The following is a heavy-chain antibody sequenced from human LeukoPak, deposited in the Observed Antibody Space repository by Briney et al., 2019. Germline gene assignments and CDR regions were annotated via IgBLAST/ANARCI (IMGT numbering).Heavy chain of an antibody. Sequence: ASVKVSCKASGYTFTSYDINWVRQATGQGLEWMGWMNPNSGNTGYAQKFQGRVTITRNTSISTAYMELSSLRSEDTAVYYCAVTYSSSWNTFDYWGQGTLVTVSS. J-gene: IGHJ4*02. CDR3: AVTYSSSWNTFDY. V-gene: IGHV1-8*01. CDR2: MNPNSGNT. D-gene: IGHD6-13*01. CDR1: GYTFTSYD.